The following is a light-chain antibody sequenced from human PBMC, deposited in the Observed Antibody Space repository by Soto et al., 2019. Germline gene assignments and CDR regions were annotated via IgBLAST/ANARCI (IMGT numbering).Light chain of an antibody. Sequence: EIVLTQSPGTLSLSPGESATLSCRASQSLSTRYIAWYQQKAGQAPRLLIYGASTRATGIPDRFSGSGSGTDFTLTISRLEPEDLAVYYCQQYASSMVYTFGQGTKLDIK. CDR3: QQYASSMVYT. CDR1: QSLSTRY. V-gene: IGKV3-20*01. J-gene: IGKJ2*01. CDR2: GAS.